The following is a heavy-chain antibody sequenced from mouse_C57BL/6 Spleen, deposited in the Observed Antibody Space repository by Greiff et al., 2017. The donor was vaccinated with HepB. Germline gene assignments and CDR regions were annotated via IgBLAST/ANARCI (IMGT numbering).Heavy chain of an antibody. Sequence: QVQLQQPGTELVKPGASVKLSCTASGYTFTSYWMHWVKQRPGQGLEWIGNINPSNGGTNYNEKFKSKATLTVDKSFSTAYMQLSSLTSEDSAVYYCAIYYEYDDAMDYWGQGTSVTVSS. J-gene: IGHJ4*01. CDR3: AIYYEYDDAMDY. CDR1: GYTFTSYW. V-gene: IGHV1-53*01. D-gene: IGHD2-4*01. CDR2: INPSNGGT.